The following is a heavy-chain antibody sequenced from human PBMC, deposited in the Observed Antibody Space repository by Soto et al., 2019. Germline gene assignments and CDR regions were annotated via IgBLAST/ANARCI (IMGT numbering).Heavy chain of an antibody. V-gene: IGHV3-30*18. Sequence: GESLKISCAASGFTFSSYGMHWVRQAPGKGLEWVAVISYDGSNKYYADSVKGRFTISRDNSKNTLYLQMNSLRAEDTAVYYCAKIVAVAGFDYWGQGTLVTVSS. CDR2: ISYDGSNK. CDR1: GFTFSSYG. D-gene: IGHD6-19*01. CDR3: AKIVAVAGFDY. J-gene: IGHJ4*02.